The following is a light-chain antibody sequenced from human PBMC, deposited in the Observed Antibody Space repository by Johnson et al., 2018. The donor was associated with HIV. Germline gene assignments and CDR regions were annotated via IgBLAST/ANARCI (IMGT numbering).Light chain of an antibody. CDR1: SSNIGNNY. Sequence: QSALTQPPSVSAAPGQKVTISCSGTSSNIGNNYVSWYQQFTGTAPKLVIHDNNKRPSGIPDRFSGSKSGTSATLGITELQTGDEADYYCGTWDSSLSAGGANYVFGTGTKVTVL. CDR3: GTWDSSLSAGGANYV. J-gene: IGLJ1*01. CDR2: DNN. V-gene: IGLV1-51*01.